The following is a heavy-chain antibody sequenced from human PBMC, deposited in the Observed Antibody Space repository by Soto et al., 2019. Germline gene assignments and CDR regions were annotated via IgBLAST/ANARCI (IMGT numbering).Heavy chain of an antibody. D-gene: IGHD3-3*01. CDR1: GFTFSSYW. V-gene: IGHV3-7*01. CDR3: ARGVSFYDFWSGYSYYYYYMDV. J-gene: IGHJ6*03. CDR2: IKQDGSEK. Sequence: GSLRLSCAASGFTFSSYWMSWVRQAPGKGLEWVANIKQDGSEKYYVDSVKGRFTISRDNAKNSLYLQMNSLRAEDTAVYYCARGVSFYDFWSGYSYYYYYMDVWGKGTTVTVS.